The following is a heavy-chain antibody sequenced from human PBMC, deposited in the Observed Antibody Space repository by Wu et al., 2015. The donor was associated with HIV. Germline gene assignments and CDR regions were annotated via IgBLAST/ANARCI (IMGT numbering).Heavy chain of an antibody. D-gene: IGHD3-10*02. CDR1: DYRFVTYG. V-gene: IGHV1-18*01. CDR2: ISPYNENI. CDR3: ARGGDVRAQLVLYFLDF. J-gene: IGHJ4*02. Sequence: VQSGAEVKKPGASVKVSCKASDYRFVTYGVTWLRQVPGHRFEWMGWISPYNENIDVAQKFQGRFTMTTDTSTTTAHMELRNLRSDDTAVYFCARGGDVRAQLVLYFLDFWGQGTLVTVSS.